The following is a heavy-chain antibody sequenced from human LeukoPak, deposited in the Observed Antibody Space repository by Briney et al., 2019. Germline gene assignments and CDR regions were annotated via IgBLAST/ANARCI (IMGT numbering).Heavy chain of an antibody. V-gene: IGHV1-69*13. CDR2: IIPIFGTA. CDR3: ARAPSPYYDFWSGYWAHYYYGMDV. J-gene: IGHJ6*02. CDR1: GYTFTSYA. D-gene: IGHD3-3*01. Sequence: ASVKVSCKTSGYTFTSYAISWVRQAPGQGLEWMGGIIPIFGTANYAQKFQGRVTITADESTSTAYMELSSLRSEDTAVYYCARAPSPYYDFWSGYWAHYYYGMDVWGQGTTVTVSS.